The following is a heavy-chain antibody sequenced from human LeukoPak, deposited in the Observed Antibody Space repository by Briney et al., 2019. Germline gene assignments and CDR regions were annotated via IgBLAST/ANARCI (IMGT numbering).Heavy chain of an antibody. J-gene: IGHJ6*03. CDR1: GGLISHYY. CDR3: ARQAGGDLDDYYYMDV. CDR2: IYYSGST. V-gene: IGHV4-59*08. D-gene: IGHD4-17*01. Sequence: SVTLSLTCTGWGGLISHYYWIWIRQSPGEGLEWLGYIYYSGSTNYNPSVKSGVTISVETSKNQFSVKLSSVTAADTAVYYWARQAGGDLDDYYYMDVWGKGTTVTVSS.